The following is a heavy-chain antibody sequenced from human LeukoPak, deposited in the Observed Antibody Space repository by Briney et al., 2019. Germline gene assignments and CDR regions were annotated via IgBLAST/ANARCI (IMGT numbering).Heavy chain of an antibody. J-gene: IGHJ4*02. Sequence: SETLSLTCAVYGGSFSGYYWSWIRQPPGKGLEWIGEINHSGSTNYNPSLKSRVTISVNTSKNQFSLKLSSVTAADTAVYYCARDSTVTRKIDYWGQGTLVTVSS. V-gene: IGHV4-34*01. CDR3: ARDSTVTRKIDY. D-gene: IGHD4-17*01. CDR2: INHSGST. CDR1: GGSFSGYY.